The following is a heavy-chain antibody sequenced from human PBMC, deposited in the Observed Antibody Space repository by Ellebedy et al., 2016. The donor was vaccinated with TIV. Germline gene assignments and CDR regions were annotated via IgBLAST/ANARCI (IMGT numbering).Heavy chain of an antibody. CDR1: GGAFSGNY. V-gene: IGHV4-34*01. CDR2: FNHSGST. Sequence: MPSETLSLTCAVYGGAFSGNYWSWIRQPPGKGLEWIGTFNHSGSTNYNPSLKSRVTISVDTSKNQLSLKLSSVTAADTAVYYCWRAVFGTKFDFWGQGTLVTVSS. CDR3: WRAVFGTKFDF. J-gene: IGHJ4*02. D-gene: IGHD1-14*01.